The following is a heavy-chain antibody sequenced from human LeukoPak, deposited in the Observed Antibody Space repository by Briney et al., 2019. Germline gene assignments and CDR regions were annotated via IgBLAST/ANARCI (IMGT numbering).Heavy chain of an antibody. J-gene: IGHJ2*01. CDR1: GGSISTYY. Sequence: SETLSLTCTVSGGSISTYYRDWIRQPPGKGLEWIGHIYHSGSTNYNPSLKSRVTISVDTSKKQISLKLTSVTAADTAIYYCARTEDYGAYWYFDLWGRGTLVTVSS. CDR2: IYHSGST. V-gene: IGHV4-59*01. D-gene: IGHD4-17*01. CDR3: ARTEDYGAYWYFDL.